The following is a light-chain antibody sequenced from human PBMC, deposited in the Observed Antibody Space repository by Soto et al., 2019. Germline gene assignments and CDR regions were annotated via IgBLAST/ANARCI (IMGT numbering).Light chain of an antibody. J-gene: IGKJ5*01. V-gene: IGKV3-20*01. CDR3: QQYDTSPIT. CDR2: GAS. CDR1: QFVNSRY. Sequence: EIVLTQSPCTLSLSPGESATLLCRASQFVNSRYLAWYQQKPGQAPRLLIYGASSRATGIPDPVSGGGSGTDFTLTITPLEPEDFVVYFCQQYDTSPITFGQGTRL.